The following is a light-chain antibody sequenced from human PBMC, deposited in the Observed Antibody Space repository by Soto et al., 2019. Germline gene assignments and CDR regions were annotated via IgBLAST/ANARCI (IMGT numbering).Light chain of an antibody. CDR3: QQYNVYSWT. Sequence: DIVLTQSPSTLSASVGDRVTITCRTSQSVTTRLAWYQQRPGKAPKLLIFQAANLKSGVPSRFSGSGSGTEFTLAISGLQPDDFATYFCQQYNVYSWTFGQGTKVDIK. J-gene: IGKJ1*01. CDR1: QSVTTR. V-gene: IGKV1-5*03. CDR2: QAA.